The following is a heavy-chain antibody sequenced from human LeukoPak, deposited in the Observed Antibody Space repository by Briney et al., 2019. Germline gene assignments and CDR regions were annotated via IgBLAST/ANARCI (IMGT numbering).Heavy chain of an antibody. CDR1: GFTFDDYA. Sequence: GGSLRLSCAASGFTFDDYAMHWVRQAPGKGLEWVSGISWNSGSIGYADSVKGRFTISRDNAKNSLYLQMNSLRAEDTALYYCAKDIGAAMGTLFDYWGQGNLVTVSS. CDR2: ISWNSGSI. D-gene: IGHD5-18*01. V-gene: IGHV3-9*01. J-gene: IGHJ4*02. CDR3: AKDIGAAMGTLFDY.